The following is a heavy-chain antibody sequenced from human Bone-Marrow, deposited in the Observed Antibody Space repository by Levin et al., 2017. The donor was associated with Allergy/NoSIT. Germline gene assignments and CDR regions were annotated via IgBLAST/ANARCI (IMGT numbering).Heavy chain of an antibody. V-gene: IGHV1-69*13. CDR3: ARDTIVATRRVRRYNWFDP. D-gene: IGHD5-12*01. CDR2: IIPIFGTA. Sequence: SVKVSCKASGGTFSSYAISWVRQAPGQGLEWMGGIIPIFGTANYAQKFQGRVTITADESTSTAYMELSSLRSEDTAVYYCARDTIVATRRVRRYNWFDPWGQGTLVTVSS. J-gene: IGHJ5*02. CDR1: GGTFSSYA.